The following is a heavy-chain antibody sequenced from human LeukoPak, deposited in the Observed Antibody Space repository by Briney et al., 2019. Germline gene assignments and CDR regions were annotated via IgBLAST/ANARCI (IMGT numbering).Heavy chain of an antibody. CDR3: ARARGPINFDY. J-gene: IGHJ4*02. CDR1: GGSISSGGYS. Sequence: SQTLSLTCAVSGGSISSGGYSWSWIRQPPGKGLEWIGYIYHSGSTYYNPSLKSRVTISVDRSKNQFSLKLSSVPAADTAVYYCARARGPINFDYWGQGTLVTVSS. D-gene: IGHD3-10*01. CDR2: IYHSGST. V-gene: IGHV4-30-2*01.